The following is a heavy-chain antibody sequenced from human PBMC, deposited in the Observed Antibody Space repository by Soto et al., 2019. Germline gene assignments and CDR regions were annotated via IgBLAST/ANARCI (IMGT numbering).Heavy chain of an antibody. CDR3: ARDYYKYYDSSGYYRSPAY. Sequence: GGSLRLSCVVSGFPFSSYSMNWVRQAPGKGLEWVALISYDGSDKDYADSVKGRFTISRDNSRNTLFLQMNSLRAEDTAVYYCARDYYKYYDSSGYYRSPAYWGQGTLVTV. J-gene: IGHJ4*02. CDR2: ISYDGSDK. D-gene: IGHD3-22*01. CDR1: GFPFSSYS. V-gene: IGHV3-30-3*01.